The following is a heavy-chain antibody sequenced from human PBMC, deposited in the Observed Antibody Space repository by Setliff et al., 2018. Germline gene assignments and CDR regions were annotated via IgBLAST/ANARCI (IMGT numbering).Heavy chain of an antibody. J-gene: IGHJ6*03. CDR2: INTNTGNP. CDR1: GYIFTTYA. Sequence: ASVKVSCKASGYIFTTYAIGWMRQAPGQGPEWMGWINTNTGNPSYAQGFTGRFVFSLDTSVSTAYLQISSLKAEDTALYYCARASRFGTIKYRGDYYMDVWGKGTTVTVSS. V-gene: IGHV7-4-1*02. D-gene: IGHD3-10*01. CDR3: ARASRFGTIKYRGDYYMDV.